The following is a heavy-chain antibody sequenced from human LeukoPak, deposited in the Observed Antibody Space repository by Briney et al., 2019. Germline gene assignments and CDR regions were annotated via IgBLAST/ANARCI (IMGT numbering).Heavy chain of an antibody. CDR3: TRGYSYGYY. Sequence: GGSLRLSCTASGFTFGDYAMNWFRQAPGKGLEWVGFIRSKDYGGTAEYAASVKGRFTISRDDSKSIAYLQMNSLKTEGTAVYYCTRGYSYGYYWGQGTLVTVSS. V-gene: IGHV3-49*03. CDR2: IRSKDYGGTA. D-gene: IGHD5-18*01. J-gene: IGHJ4*02. CDR1: GFTFGDYA.